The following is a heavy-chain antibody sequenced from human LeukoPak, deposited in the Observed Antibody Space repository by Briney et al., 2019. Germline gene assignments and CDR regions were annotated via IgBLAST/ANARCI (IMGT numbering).Heavy chain of an antibody. J-gene: IGHJ3*02. CDR1: GYRFTSYG. V-gene: IGHV1-2*02. Sequence: ASVKVSCKASGYRFTSYGISWVRQAPGQGLEWMGWINPNSGGTNYAQKFQGRVTMTRDTSISTAYMELSRLRYDDTAVYYCAREHSSGYFFDAFDIWGQGTMVTVSS. D-gene: IGHD3-22*01. CDR2: INPNSGGT. CDR3: AREHSSGYFFDAFDI.